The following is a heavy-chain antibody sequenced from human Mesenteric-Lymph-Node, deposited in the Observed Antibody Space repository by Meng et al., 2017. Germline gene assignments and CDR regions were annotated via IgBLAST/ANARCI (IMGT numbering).Heavy chain of an antibody. J-gene: IGHJ4*02. V-gene: IGHV3-23*01. D-gene: IGHD3-3*01. Sequence: GESLKISCAASGFTFSNYAMSWVRQAPGKGLEWVSGISASGGFTYYADSVKGRFTISRDNSKNTVYLQMKSLRAEDTAVYYCAKGDRFLEWPLDYWGQGTLVTGSS. CDR1: GFTFSNYA. CDR3: AKGDRFLEWPLDY. CDR2: ISASGGFT.